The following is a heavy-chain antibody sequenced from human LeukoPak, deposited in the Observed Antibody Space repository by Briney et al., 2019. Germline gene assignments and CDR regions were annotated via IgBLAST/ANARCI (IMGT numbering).Heavy chain of an antibody. CDR3: ARGTAYYYDSSGYYYFDY. Sequence: SVKVSCKASGGTFSSYAISWVRQAPGQGLEWMGGIIPIFGTANYAQKFQGRVTITTDESTSTAYMELSRLRSEDTAVYYCARGTAYYYDSSGYYYFDYWGQGTLVTVSS. V-gene: IGHV1-69*05. D-gene: IGHD3-22*01. J-gene: IGHJ4*02. CDR2: IIPIFGTA. CDR1: GGTFSSYA.